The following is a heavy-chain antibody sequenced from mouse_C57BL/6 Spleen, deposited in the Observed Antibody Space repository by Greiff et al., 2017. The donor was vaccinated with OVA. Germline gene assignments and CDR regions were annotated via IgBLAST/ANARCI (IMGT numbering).Heavy chain of an antibody. J-gene: IGHJ2*01. Sequence: QVQLQQSGPELVKPGASVKISCKASGYAFSSSWMNWVKQRPGQGLEWIGRIYPGDGATNYNGKFKGKATLTADKSSSTAYMQLSRLTSEHSAVYFCARYGYSNYEVDYWGQGTTLTVSS. D-gene: IGHD2-5*01. CDR2: IYPGDGAT. CDR1: GYAFSSSW. CDR3: ARYGYSNYEVDY. V-gene: IGHV1-82*01.